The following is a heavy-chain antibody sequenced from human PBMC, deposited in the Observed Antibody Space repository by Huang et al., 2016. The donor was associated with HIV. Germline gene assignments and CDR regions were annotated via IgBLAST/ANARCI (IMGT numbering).Heavy chain of an antibody. D-gene: IGHD5-12*01. CDR3: ARSRDGYNPHYYYGMDV. V-gene: IGHV1-69*01. CDR2: IIPICGTQ. J-gene: IGHJ6*02. CDR1: GGTFSTYA. Sequence: QVQLVQSGAEVQKPGSSVKVSCKAPGGTFSTYAMSWVRQAPGQGLEWMWVIIPICGTQNYAQKFQVRGTITADESTNTAYMELSSLVSEDTAVDYCARSRDGYNPHYYYGMDVWGQGTLVTVSS.